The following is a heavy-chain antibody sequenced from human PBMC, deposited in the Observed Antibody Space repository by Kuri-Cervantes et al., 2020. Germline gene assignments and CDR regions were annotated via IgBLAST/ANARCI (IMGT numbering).Heavy chain of an antibody. J-gene: IGHJ4*02. CDR3: ARDPVTMIVGSLFDY. D-gene: IGHD3-22*01. CDR1: GFTFSSYA. V-gene: IGHV3-30-3*01. Sequence: GGSLRLSCAASGFTFSSYAMHWVRQAPGKGLEWVAVISYDGSNKYYADSVKGRFTISRDNSKNTLYLQMNSLRAEDTAVYYCARDPVTMIVGSLFDYWGQGTLVTVSS. CDR2: ISYDGSNK.